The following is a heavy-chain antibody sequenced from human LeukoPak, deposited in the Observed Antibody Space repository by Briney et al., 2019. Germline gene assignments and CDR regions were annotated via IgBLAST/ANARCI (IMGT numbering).Heavy chain of an antibody. CDR1: GYTFTGYY. J-gene: IGHJ3*02. CDR3: ARGTGIFTFGGVIEYPDSSYAFDI. CDR2: INPNSGGT. V-gene: IGHV1-2*02. Sequence: ASVKVSCKASGYTFTGYYMHWVRQAPGQGLEWMGWINPNSGGTNYAQKFQGRVTMTRDTSISTAYMELSRLRSDDTAVYYCARGTGIFTFGGVIEYPDSSYAFDIWGQGTMVTVSS. D-gene: IGHD3-16*02.